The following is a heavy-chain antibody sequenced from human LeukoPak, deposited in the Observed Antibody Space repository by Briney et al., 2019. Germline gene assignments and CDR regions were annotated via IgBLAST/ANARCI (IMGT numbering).Heavy chain of an antibody. CDR3: ARVGGSGYSYGYFGYTYYYYYMDV. Sequence: PSETLSLTCTVSGYSISSGYYWGWIRQPPGKGLEWIGSIYHSASTYYNPSLKSRVTISVDTSKNQFSLKLSSVTAADTAVYYCARVGGSGYSYGYFGYTYYYYYMDVWGKGTTVTVSS. CDR2: IYHSAST. D-gene: IGHD5-18*01. CDR1: GYSISSGYY. J-gene: IGHJ6*03. V-gene: IGHV4-38-2*02.